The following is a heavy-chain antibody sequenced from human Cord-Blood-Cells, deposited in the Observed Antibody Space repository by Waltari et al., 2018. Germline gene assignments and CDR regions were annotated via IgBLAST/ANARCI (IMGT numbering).Heavy chain of an antibody. J-gene: IGHJ4*02. CDR1: GGSFSGYY. D-gene: IGHD3-16*01. V-gene: IGHV4-34*01. Sequence: QVQLQQRGAGLLKPSETLSLTCAVSGGSFSGYYWGWLRQPPGKGLDWIGEINNRGSTNYNPSLKSRVTISVDTSKNQFSLKLSSVTAADTAVYYCARGSVSRDYWGQGTLVTVSS. CDR2: INNRGST. CDR3: ARGSVSRDY.